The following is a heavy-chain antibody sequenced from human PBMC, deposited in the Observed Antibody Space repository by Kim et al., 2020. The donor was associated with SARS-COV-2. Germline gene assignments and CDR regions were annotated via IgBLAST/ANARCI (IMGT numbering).Heavy chain of an antibody. Sequence: GGSLRLSCAASGFTFSNYAMNWVRQAPGKGLEWVSAISGGGSSYYEDSVRGRFTCSRANSKNTMYLQMNSLRAEDTAIYYCAKEMLRYTSSQRGYFDSWGQGTLVTVSS. J-gene: IGHJ4*03. V-gene: IGHV3-23*01. CDR2: ISGGGSS. CDR1: GFTFSNYA. CDR3: AKEMLRYTSSQRGYFDS. D-gene: IGHD3-16*01.